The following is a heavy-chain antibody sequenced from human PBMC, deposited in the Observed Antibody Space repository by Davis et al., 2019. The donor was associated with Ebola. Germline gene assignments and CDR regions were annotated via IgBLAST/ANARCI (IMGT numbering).Heavy chain of an antibody. Sequence: SETLSLTCAVSGGSISSGGYSWSWIRQPPGKGLEWIGYIYHSGSTNYNPSLKSRVTISVDTSKNQFSLKLSSVTAADTAVYYWARLLWFGELLISDWYFDLWGRGTLVTVSS. D-gene: IGHD3-10*01. CDR1: GGSISSGGYS. J-gene: IGHJ2*01. CDR2: IYHSGST. CDR3: ARLLWFGELLISDWYFDL. V-gene: IGHV4-30-2*02.